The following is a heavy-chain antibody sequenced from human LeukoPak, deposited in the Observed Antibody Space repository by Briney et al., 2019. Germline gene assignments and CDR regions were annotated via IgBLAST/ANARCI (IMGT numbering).Heavy chain of an antibody. CDR3: ARAEVYYDSSGSYYFDY. Sequence: GGSLRLSCAASGFTFSSYSMNWVRQAPGKGLEWVSSISSSSSYIYYADSVKGRFTISRDNAKNSLYLQMNSLRAEDTAVYYCARAEVYYDSSGSYYFDYWGQGTLVTVSS. CDR1: GFTFSSYS. D-gene: IGHD3-22*01. J-gene: IGHJ4*02. V-gene: IGHV3-21*01. CDR2: ISSSSSYI.